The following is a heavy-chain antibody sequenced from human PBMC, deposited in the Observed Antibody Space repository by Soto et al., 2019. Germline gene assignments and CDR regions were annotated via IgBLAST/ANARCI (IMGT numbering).Heavy chain of an antibody. CDR1: GYSFPSYW. D-gene: IGHD6-13*01. V-gene: IGHV5-10-1*01. CDR3: ARHPIAAAGIDYGYYNYYGMDV. Sequence: PWESLKISCKGSGYSFPSYWISWERQMPGKGMEWMGRIDPSDSYTNYSPSFQGHVTISADKSISTAYLQWSSLKASDTAMYYCARHPIAAAGIDYGYYNYYGMDVWGQGTTVTVSS. CDR2: IDPSDSYT. J-gene: IGHJ6*02.